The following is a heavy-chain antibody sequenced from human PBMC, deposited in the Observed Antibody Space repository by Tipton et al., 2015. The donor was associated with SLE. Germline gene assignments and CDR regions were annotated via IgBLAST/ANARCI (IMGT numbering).Heavy chain of an antibody. V-gene: IGHV4-39*07. CDR1: GGSISSSSYY. CDR2: IYYSGST. J-gene: IGHJ6*03. Sequence: LRLSCTVSGGSISSSSYYWGWIRQPPGKGLEWIGSIYYSGSTYYNPSLKSRVTISVDTSKNQFSLKLSSVTAADTAVYYCARDNFWNRGYYFGGGEDYYYYYMDVWGQGTLVTVSS. D-gene: IGHD3-3*01. CDR3: ARDNFWNRGYYFGGGEDYYYYYMDV.